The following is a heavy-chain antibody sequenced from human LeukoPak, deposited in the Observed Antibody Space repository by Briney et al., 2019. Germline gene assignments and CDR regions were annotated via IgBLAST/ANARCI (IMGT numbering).Heavy chain of an antibody. CDR2: ISGSGGST. D-gene: IGHD3-22*01. Sequence: GGSLRLSCAASGFTFSSYAMSWVRQAPGKGLEWVSAISGSGGSTYYADSVKGRFTISRDNSKNTLYLQMNSLRAEDTAVYYCAKDRDYYDSSGYYRQPEYFQHWGQGTLVTVSS. CDR3: AKDRDYYDSSGYYRQPEYFQH. CDR1: GFTFSSYA. V-gene: IGHV3-23*01. J-gene: IGHJ1*01.